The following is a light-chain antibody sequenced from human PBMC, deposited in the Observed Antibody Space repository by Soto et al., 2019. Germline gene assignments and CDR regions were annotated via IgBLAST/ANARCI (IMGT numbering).Light chain of an antibody. CDR2: KAS. CDR1: QTISSW. CDR3: QQYITWPIT. V-gene: IGKV1-5*03. Sequence: DIQMTQSPSTLSGSVGDRVTITCLASQTISSWLAWYQQKPGKAPKLLIYKASTLKSGVPSRFSGSGSGTEFTLTISSLQSEDFAVYYCQQYITWPITFGQGTRLEI. J-gene: IGKJ5*01.